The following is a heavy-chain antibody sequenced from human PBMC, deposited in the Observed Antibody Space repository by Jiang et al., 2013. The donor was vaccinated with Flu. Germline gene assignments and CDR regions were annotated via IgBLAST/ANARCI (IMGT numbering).Heavy chain of an antibody. V-gene: IGHV3-48*02. CDR2: ISSSSSTI. CDR1: GFTFSSYS. D-gene: IGHD6-13*01. CDR3: ARDLVGGSWAPADFDY. Sequence: EVQLLESGGGLVQPGGSLRLSCAASGFTFSSYSMNWVRQAPGKGLEWVSYISSSSSTIYYADSVKGRFTISRDNAKNSLYLQMNSLRDEDTAVYYCARDLVGGSWAPADFDYWGQGTLVTV. J-gene: IGHJ4*02.